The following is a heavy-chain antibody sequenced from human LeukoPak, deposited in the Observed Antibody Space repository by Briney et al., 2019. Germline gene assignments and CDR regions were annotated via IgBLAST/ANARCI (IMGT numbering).Heavy chain of an antibody. CDR1: GGSFSGYY. Sequence: SETLSLTCAAYGGSFSGYYWSWIRQPPGKGLGWIAEINHSGSTYYNPALKSRVTISADTSKNQSSLKLSSVTAADTAVYYCARGGSVVATIFPIHYWGQETLVTVSS. V-gene: IGHV4-34*01. CDR2: INHSGST. J-gene: IGHJ4*02. CDR3: ARGGSVVATIFPIHY. D-gene: IGHD5-12*01.